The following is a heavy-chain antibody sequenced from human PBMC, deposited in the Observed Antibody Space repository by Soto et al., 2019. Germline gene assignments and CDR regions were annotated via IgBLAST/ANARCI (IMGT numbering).Heavy chain of an antibody. V-gene: IGHV1-69*13. CDR2: IIPIFGTA. J-gene: IGHJ6*02. D-gene: IGHD3-22*01. CDR1: GGTFSSYA. CDR3: ARILSGPYYYDSSGYFRGYYYYGMDV. Sequence: SVKVSCKASGGTFSSYAISWVRQAPGQGLEWMGGIIPIFGTANYAQKFQGRVTITADESTSTAYMELSSLRSEDTATYYCARILSGPYYYDSSGYFRGYYYYGMDVWGQGTTVTVSS.